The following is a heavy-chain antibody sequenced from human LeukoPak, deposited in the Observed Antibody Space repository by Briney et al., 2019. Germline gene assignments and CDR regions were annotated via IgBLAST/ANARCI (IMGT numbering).Heavy chain of an antibody. CDR3: TTGEVVPAAIRGYYYYYGMDV. D-gene: IGHD2-2*01. J-gene: IGHJ6*02. CDR1: GFTFSNAW. V-gene: IGHV3-15*01. Sequence: GRSLRLSCAASGFTFSNAWMSWVRQAPGKGLEWVGRIKSKTDGGTTDYAAPVKGRFTISRDDSKNTLYLQMNSLKTEDTAVYYCTTGEVVPAAIRGYYYYYGMDVWGQGTTVTVSS. CDR2: IKSKTDGGTT.